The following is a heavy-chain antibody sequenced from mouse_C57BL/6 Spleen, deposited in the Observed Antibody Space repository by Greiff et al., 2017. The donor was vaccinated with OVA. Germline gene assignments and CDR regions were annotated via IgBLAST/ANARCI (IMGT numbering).Heavy chain of an antibody. Sequence: VQLQQSGPELVKPGASVKISCKASGYTFTDYYMNWVKQSHGKSLEWIGDINPNNGGTSYNQKFKGKATLTVDKSSSTAYMELRSLTSEDSAVYYCARLGLRRPSPFDYWGQGTTLTVSS. CDR2: INPNNGGT. CDR1: GYTFTDYY. V-gene: IGHV1-26*01. J-gene: IGHJ2*01. CDR3: ARLGLRRPSPFDY. D-gene: IGHD2-4*01.